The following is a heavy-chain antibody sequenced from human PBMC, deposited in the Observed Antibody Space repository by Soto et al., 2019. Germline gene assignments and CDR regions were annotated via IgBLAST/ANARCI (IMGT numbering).Heavy chain of an antibody. CDR1: GFTFSDYY. CDR2: ISSSGSTI. J-gene: IGHJ6*02. V-gene: IGHV3-11*01. D-gene: IGHD2-15*01. Sequence: QVQLVESGGGLVKPGGSLRLSCAASGFTFSDYYMSWIRQAPGKGLEWVSYISSSGSTIYYADSVKGRFTISRDNAKNSLYLQMNSLGAEDTAVYYCARDTPSGLGLLYTREYSGMDVWGQGTRSPSP. CDR3: ARDTPSGLGLLYTREYSGMDV.